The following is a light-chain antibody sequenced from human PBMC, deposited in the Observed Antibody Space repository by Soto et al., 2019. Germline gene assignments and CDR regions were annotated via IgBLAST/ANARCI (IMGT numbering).Light chain of an antibody. CDR2: GAS. J-gene: IGKJ2*01. CDR1: QSVSSSY. V-gene: IGKV3-20*01. CDR3: QQYGRTPYT. Sequence: EIVLTQSPGTLSLSPGERATLSCRASQSVSSSYLDWYQHKPGQAPRLLIYGASSRATGIPDRFSGSGSGTYFSLIISRLEHEDCAVYYCQQYGRTPYTFGQGTKLEIK.